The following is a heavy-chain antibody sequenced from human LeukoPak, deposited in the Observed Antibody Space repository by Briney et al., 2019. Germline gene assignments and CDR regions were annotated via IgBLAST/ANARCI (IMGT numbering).Heavy chain of an antibody. J-gene: IGHJ6*02. CDR3: AKDPSPAAMTAVYYYGMDV. CDR2: ISWDGGST. D-gene: IGHD2-2*01. V-gene: IGHV3-43D*03. Sequence: QTGGSLRLSCAASGFTFDDYAMHWVRQAPGKGLEWVSLISWDGGSTYYADSVKGRSTISRDNSKNSLYLQMNSLRAEDTALYYCAKDPSPAAMTAVYYYGMDVWGQGTTVTVSS. CDR1: GFTFDDYA.